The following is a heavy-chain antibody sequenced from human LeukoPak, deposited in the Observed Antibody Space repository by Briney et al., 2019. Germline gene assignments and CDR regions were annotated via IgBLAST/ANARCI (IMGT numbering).Heavy chain of an antibody. V-gene: IGHV4-34*01. CDR1: GGSFSGYY. J-gene: IGHJ4*02. CDR2: INHSGST. D-gene: IGHD3-16*01. CDR3: ARGEGYGGNVALDY. Sequence: PSETLSLTCAVYGGSFSGYYWSWIRQPPGKELEWIGEINHSGSTNYNPSLKSRVTISVDTSKNQFSLKLSSVTAADTAVYYCARGEGYGGNVALDYWGQGTLVTVSS.